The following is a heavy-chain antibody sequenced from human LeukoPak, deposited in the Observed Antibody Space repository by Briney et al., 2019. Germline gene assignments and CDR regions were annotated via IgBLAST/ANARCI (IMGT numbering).Heavy chain of an antibody. CDR3: ARGGRGYSYGELDY. CDR1: GYIFTGYY. V-gene: IGHV1-2*02. J-gene: IGHJ4*02. CDR2: INPNSGAT. Sequence: ASVKVSCKASGYIFTGYYLHWVRQAPGQGLEWMGWINPNSGATNYARKFQGRVTMTRDTSISTAYMEMSRLISDDTAVYYCARGGRGYSYGELDYWGQGTLVTVSS. D-gene: IGHD5-18*01.